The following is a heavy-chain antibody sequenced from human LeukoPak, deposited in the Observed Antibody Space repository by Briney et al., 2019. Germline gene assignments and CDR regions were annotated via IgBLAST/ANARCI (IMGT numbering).Heavy chain of an antibody. CDR3: ARVFRRWFDP. CDR2: IIPIFGSA. J-gene: IGHJ5*02. D-gene: IGHD1-14*01. CDR1: GGTFSTYA. Sequence: GASVKVSCKASGGTFSTYAIVWVRQAPGQGLEWMGGIIPIFGSANYAQKFQGRVTITTDESTSTAYMELSSLRSEDTAVYYCARVFRRWFDPWGQGTLVTVSS. V-gene: IGHV1-69*05.